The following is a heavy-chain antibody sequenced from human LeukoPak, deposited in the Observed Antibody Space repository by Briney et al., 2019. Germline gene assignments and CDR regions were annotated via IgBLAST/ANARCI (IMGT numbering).Heavy chain of an antibody. J-gene: IGHJ4*02. D-gene: IGHD5-24*01. CDR1: GGSISSSSYY. CDR2: IYYSGST. Sequence: SETLSLTCTVSGGSISSSSYYCGWIRQPPGKGLEWIGSIYYSGSTYYNPSLKSRVTISVDTSKNQFSLKLSSVTAADTAVYYCARHGRRSGYNWDRYYFDYWGQGTLVTVSS. V-gene: IGHV4-39*01. CDR3: ARHGRRSGYNWDRYYFDY.